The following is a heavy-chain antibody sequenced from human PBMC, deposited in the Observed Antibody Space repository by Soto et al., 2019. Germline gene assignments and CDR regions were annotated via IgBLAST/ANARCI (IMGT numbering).Heavy chain of an antibody. Sequence: QLQLQESGPGLVKPSETLSLTCTVSGGSISSSSYYWGWIRQPPGKGLEWIGSIYYSGSTYYNPXXXXXXXXXXXXXXXXXXXXXXXXXXXXXXXXXXXXXXXXWFDPWGQGTLVTVSS. CDR3: XXXXXXWFDP. J-gene: IGHJ5*02. CDR1: GGSISSSSYY. CDR2: IYYSGST. V-gene: IGHV4-39*01.